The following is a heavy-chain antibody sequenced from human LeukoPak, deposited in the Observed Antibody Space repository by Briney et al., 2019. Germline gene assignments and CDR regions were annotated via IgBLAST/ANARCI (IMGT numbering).Heavy chain of an antibody. J-gene: IGHJ4*02. V-gene: IGHV3-21*01. CDR1: GFTFTSYS. D-gene: IGHD4-17*01. CDR2: ISSSSGYI. Sequence: GGSLRLSCAASGFTFTSYSMNWVRQAPGKGLEWISSISSSSGYIYYADSVKGRFTISRDNAKNSLYLQMNSLRAEDTAVYYCARGKYGDYAFDYWGQGTLVTVSS. CDR3: ARGKYGDYAFDY.